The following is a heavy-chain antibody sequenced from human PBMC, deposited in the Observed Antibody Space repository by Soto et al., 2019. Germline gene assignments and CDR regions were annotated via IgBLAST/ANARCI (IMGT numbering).Heavy chain of an antibody. Sequence: GGSLRLSCAASGFTFSSYWMSWVRQAPGKGLGWVAKIKQDGSEKYYVDSVKGRFTISRDNAKNSLYLKMNSLRAEDTVVYYCARDFFGVVIIGPYYFDYWGQGTLVTVSS. V-gene: IGHV3-7*01. CDR3: ARDFFGVVIIGPYYFDY. D-gene: IGHD3-3*01. CDR2: IKQDGSEK. CDR1: GFTFSSYW. J-gene: IGHJ4*02.